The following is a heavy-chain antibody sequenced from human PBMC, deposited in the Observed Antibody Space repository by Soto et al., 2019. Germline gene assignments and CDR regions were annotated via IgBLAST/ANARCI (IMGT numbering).Heavy chain of an antibody. CDR1: GFTFSSYG. CDR2: ISYDGSNK. CDR3: AKGPRGAVAGTWIDY. V-gene: IGHV3-30*18. D-gene: IGHD6-19*01. Sequence: PGGSLRLSCAASGFTFSSYGMHWVRQAPGKGLEWVAVISYDGSNKYYADSVKGRFTISRDNSKNTLYLQMNSLRAEDTAVYYCAKGPRGAVAGTWIDYWGQGTLVTVSS. J-gene: IGHJ4*02.